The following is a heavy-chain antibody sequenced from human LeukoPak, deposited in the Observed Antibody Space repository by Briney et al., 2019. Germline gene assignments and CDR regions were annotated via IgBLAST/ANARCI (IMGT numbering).Heavy chain of an antibody. Sequence: ASVKVSCKASGYTFTSYYMHWVRQAPGQGLEWMGIISPSGGSTSYAQKFQGRVTMTRDTSTSTVYMELSSLRSGDTAVYYCATLGYCSSTSCYAGDYWGQGTLVTVSS. CDR1: GYTFTSYY. CDR2: ISPSGGST. J-gene: IGHJ4*02. V-gene: IGHV1-46*01. D-gene: IGHD2-2*01. CDR3: ATLGYCSSTSCYAGDY.